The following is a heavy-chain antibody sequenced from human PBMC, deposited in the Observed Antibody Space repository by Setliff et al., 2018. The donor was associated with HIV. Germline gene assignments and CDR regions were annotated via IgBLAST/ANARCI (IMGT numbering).Heavy chain of an antibody. CDR2: IYTSGST. Sequence: SETLSLTCTVSGGSISSYYWSWIRQPPGEGLEWIGYIYTSGSTNYNPSLKSRVTISVDTSKNQFSLKLSSVTAADTAVCYCARGLSFYDPGGFDYWGQGTLVTVSS. D-gene: IGHD3-22*01. CDR3: ARGLSFYDPGGFDY. V-gene: IGHV4-4*09. J-gene: IGHJ4*02. CDR1: GGSISSYY.